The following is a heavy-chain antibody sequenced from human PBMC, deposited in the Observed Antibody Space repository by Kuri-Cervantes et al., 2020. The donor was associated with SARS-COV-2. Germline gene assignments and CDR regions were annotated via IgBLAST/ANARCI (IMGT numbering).Heavy chain of an antibody. CDR2: IIPIFGTA. CDR1: GGTFSSYA. V-gene: IGHV1-69*13. CDR3: ARSYVDTAMEHLYHYYYYMDV. Sequence: SVKVSCKASGGTFSSYAISWVRQAPGQGLEWMGGIIPIFGTANYAQKFQGRVTITADESTSTAYMELSSLRSEDTAVYYCARSYVDTAMEHLYHYYYYMDVWGKGTTVTVSS. D-gene: IGHD5-18*01. J-gene: IGHJ6*03.